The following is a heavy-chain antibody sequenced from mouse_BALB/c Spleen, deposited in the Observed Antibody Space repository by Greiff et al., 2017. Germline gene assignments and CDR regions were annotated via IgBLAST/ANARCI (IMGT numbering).Heavy chain of an antibody. V-gene: IGHV5-12-1*01. D-gene: IGHD1-1*01. CDR1: GFAFSSYD. CDR3: AREAYYDGSRHAWFAY. Sequence: EVKVVESGGGLVKPGGSLKLSCAASGFAFSSYDMSWVRQTPEKRLEWVAYISSGGGSTYYPDTVKGRFTISRDNAKNTLYLQMSSLKSEDTAMYYCAREAYYDGSRHAWFAYWGQGTLVTVSA. J-gene: IGHJ3*01. CDR2: ISSGGGST.